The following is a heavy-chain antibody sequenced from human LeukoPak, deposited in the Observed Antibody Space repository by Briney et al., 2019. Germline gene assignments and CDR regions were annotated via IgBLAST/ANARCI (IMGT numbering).Heavy chain of an antibody. J-gene: IGHJ4*02. CDR3: ARGGLYSSSYTY. V-gene: IGHV4-4*07. CDR1: GGSISIYY. CDR2: IYTNENT. Sequence: SETLSLTCTVSGGSISIYYWNWIRQPAGKGLEWIGRIYTNENTFFNPSLKSRVTMSVDTSKNQFSLQLTSVTAADAAVYYCARGGLYSSSYTYWGQGTLVTVSS. D-gene: IGHD6-6*01.